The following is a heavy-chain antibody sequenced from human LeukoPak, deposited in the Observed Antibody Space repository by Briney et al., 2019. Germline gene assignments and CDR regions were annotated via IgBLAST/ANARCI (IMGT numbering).Heavy chain of an antibody. V-gene: IGHV3-30*01. J-gene: IGHJ4*02. Sequence: GGSLRLSCAASGFTFSSYVMHWVRQAPGKGLEWVAVISYDGRNKYYVDSVKGRFTISRDNSKNTLYLQMNSLRAEDTAVYYCASPYYGSGSYYNYRSGTPRDYWGQGTLVTVSS. D-gene: IGHD3-10*01. CDR3: ASPYYGSGSYYNYRSGTPRDY. CDR1: GFTFSSYV. CDR2: ISYDGRNK.